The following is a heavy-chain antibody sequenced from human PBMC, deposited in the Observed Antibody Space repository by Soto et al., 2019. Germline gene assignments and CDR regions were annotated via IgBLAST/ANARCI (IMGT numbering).Heavy chain of an antibody. CDR3: RSSTSCYDESCVDV. CDR1: GYSISSGNY. V-gene: IGHV4-38-2*01. J-gene: IGHJ6*02. CDR2: LYHIGST. Sequence: SETLSLTCAVSGYSISSGNYWAWIRQPPGRGLEWIGSLYHIGSTHYNTSLKSRVTISVDTSKNHFSLELSSVTAADTAIYYCRSSTSCYDESCVDVWGQGTMVTV. D-gene: IGHD2-2*01.